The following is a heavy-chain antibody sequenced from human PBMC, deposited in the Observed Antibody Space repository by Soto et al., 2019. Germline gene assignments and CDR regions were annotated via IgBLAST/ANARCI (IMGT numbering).Heavy chain of an antibody. CDR3: AHRHMVGATKYNWFDP. V-gene: IGHV3-15*07. J-gene: IGHJ5*02. CDR2: IKSKAEGGAT. Sequence: GGSLRLSCATSGFPFSHAWMNWVRQVPGRGLEWVGLIKSKAEGGATDYAAPAKGRFTISRDDSKSTVFLQMTNMDPVDTATYYCAHRHMVGATKYNWFDPWGQGTLVTVSS. D-gene: IGHD1-26*01. CDR1: GFPFSHAW.